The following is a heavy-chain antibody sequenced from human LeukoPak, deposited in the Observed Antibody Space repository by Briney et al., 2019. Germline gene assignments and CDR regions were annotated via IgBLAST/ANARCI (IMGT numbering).Heavy chain of an antibody. J-gene: IGHJ5*02. D-gene: IGHD2-2*01. CDR1: GGTFSNYA. CDR2: IIPIFGTA. CDR3: AREGAGDIVVVPAAMPFDP. V-gene: IGHV1-69*05. Sequence: SVKVSCKASGGTFSNYAISWVRQAPGQGLEWMGRIIPIFGTANYAQKFQGRVTITTDESTSTAYMELSSLRSEDTAVYYCAREGAGDIVVVPAAMPFDPWGQGTLVTVSS.